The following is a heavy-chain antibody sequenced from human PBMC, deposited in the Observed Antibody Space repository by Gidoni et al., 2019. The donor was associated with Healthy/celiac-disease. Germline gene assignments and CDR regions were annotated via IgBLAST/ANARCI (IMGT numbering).Heavy chain of an antibody. Sequence: QVQLLVSGGGVVQPGRSLRLSCAASGFTFSRYGLNWVRQATGKGLEWVAVISYDGSNKYYADSVKGRFTIYRDNSKNTLYLQMNSLRAEDTAVYYCAKDRQYYDSSGYGTAFDIWGQGTMVTVSS. CDR1: GFTFSRYG. CDR3: AKDRQYYDSSGYGTAFDI. V-gene: IGHV3-30*18. J-gene: IGHJ3*02. CDR2: ISYDGSNK. D-gene: IGHD3-22*01.